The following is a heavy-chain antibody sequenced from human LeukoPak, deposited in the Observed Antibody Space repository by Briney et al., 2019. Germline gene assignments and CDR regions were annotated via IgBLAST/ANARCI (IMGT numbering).Heavy chain of an antibody. Sequence: GGSLRLSCAASGLTVTNARMNCVRQAPGKGLEWVGRIRSNSDGGTIDYAAPVKGRFTLSRDDSKTTLYLQMNSLQTEDTAVYYCATDFYDSTWGQGTLVTVSS. J-gene: IGHJ5*02. CDR2: IRSNSDGGTI. V-gene: IGHV3-15*07. CDR3: ATDFYDST. D-gene: IGHD3-22*01. CDR1: GLTVTNAR.